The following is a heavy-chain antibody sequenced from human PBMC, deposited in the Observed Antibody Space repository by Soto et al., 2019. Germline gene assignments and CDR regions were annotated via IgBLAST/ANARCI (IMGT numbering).Heavy chain of an antibody. J-gene: IGHJ4*02. CDR2: INHSGNT. V-gene: IGHV4-34*01. D-gene: IGHD1-26*01. Sequence: PSETLSLTCAVYGGSLSCYYWSWIRQPPGKALEWIGEINHSGNTNYNPSLKTRVTISVDTSKNQLFLNLSSVTAADTAMYYCARHHVRGRTIAGAAEFWGQGTLVTVSS. CDR1: GGSLSCYY. CDR3: ARHHVRGRTIAGAAEF.